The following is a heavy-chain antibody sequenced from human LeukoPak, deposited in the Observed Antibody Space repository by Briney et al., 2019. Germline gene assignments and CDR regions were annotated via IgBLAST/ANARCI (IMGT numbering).Heavy chain of an antibody. J-gene: IGHJ4*02. CDR1: GYTFTSYG. CDR2: ISAYNGNT. V-gene: IGHV1-18*01. CDR3: ARDLLGAYFDY. D-gene: IGHD3-10*01. Sequence: ALVKVSCKASGYTFTSYGISWVRQAPGQVLEWMGWISAYNGNTNYAQKLQGRVTMTTDTSTSTAYMELRSLRSDDTAVYYCARDLLGAYFDYWGQGTLVTVSS.